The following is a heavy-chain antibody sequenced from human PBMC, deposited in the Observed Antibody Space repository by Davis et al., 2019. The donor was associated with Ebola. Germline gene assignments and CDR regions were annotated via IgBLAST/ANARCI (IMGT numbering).Heavy chain of an antibody. J-gene: IGHJ4*02. V-gene: IGHV3-21*01. CDR1: GFTFSSYS. CDR3: ARDSLVTTPPDY. D-gene: IGHD4-17*01. Sequence: GESLKISCAASGFTFSSYSMKWVRQAPGKGLEWVSSISSSSSYIYYADSVKGRFTISRDNAKNSLYLQMNSLRAEDTAVYYCARDSLVTTPPDYWGQGTLVTVSS. CDR2: ISSSSSYI.